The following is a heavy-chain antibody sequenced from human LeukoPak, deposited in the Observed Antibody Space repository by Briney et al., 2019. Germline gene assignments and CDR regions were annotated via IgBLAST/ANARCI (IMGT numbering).Heavy chain of an antibody. J-gene: IGHJ4*02. D-gene: IGHD3-22*01. CDR3: ARGEGYYDSSGYYPDY. Sequence: GGSLRLSCAASGFTFSSYEMNWVRQAPGKGLEWVSYISSSGSTIYYADSVKGRFTISRDNAKNSLYLQMNSLRAEDTAVYYCARGEGYYDSSGYYPDYWGQGTLVTVSS. CDR1: GFTFSSYE. CDR2: ISSSGSTI. V-gene: IGHV3-48*03.